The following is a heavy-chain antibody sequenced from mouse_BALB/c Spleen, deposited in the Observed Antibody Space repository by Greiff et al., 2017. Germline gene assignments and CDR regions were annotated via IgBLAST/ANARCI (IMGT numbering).Heavy chain of an antibody. J-gene: IGHJ3*01. D-gene: IGHD1-1*01. CDR2: INPGSGGT. CDR1: GYAFTNYL. CDR3: ARSGSSGGFAY. V-gene: IGHV1-54*03. Sequence: VQGVESGAELVRPGTSVKVSCKASGYAFTNYLIEWVKQRPGQGLEWIGVINPGSGGTNYNEKFKGKATLTADKSSSTAYMQLSSLTSDDSAVYFCARSGSSGGFAYWGQGTLVTVSA.